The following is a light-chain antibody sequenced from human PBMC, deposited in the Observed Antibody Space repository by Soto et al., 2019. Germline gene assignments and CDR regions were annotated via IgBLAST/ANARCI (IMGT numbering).Light chain of an antibody. CDR1: QSVSSNY. Sequence: EVVLTQSPGTPSLSPGERATLSCRASQSVSSNYFAWYQQKPGQAPRLLIYGISSRATGIPDRFSGSGSGTDFTLTISRLEPEDFAVYYCEQYGSSPRTFGQGTKVEI. V-gene: IGKV3-20*01. CDR3: EQYGSSPRT. CDR2: GIS. J-gene: IGKJ1*01.